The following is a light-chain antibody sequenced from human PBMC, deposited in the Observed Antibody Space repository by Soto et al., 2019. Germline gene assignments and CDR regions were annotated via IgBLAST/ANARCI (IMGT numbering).Light chain of an antibody. V-gene: IGKV3D-15*01. J-gene: IGKJ5*01. CDR2: GAS. CDR1: QSVNSN. CDR3: QQYNNWTIT. Sequence: EIVMTQSPATLSVSPGERATLSCRASQSVNSNLAWYQQKPGQAPRLLIFGASTRATGIPARFSGSGSGTEFTLTISSLQSEDFAVYYCQQYNNWTITFGQGTRLEIK.